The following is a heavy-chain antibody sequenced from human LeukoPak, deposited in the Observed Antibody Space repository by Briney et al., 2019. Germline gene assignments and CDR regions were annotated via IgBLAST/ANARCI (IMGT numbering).Heavy chain of an antibody. Sequence: PSETLSLTCTVSGGSISSYYWSWIRQPPGKGLESIGYLYYSGSTNYNPSLKSRVTISVHMSKNQFSLKLTSVTAADTAVYYCARRRRGYNGYEDAFDIWGQGTMVTVSS. CDR1: GGSISSYY. J-gene: IGHJ3*02. CDR2: LYYSGST. D-gene: IGHD5-12*01. V-gene: IGHV4-59*08. CDR3: ARRRRGYNGYEDAFDI.